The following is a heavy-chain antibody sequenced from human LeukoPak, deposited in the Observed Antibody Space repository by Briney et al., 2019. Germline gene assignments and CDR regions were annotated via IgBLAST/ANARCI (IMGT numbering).Heavy chain of an antibody. D-gene: IGHD4-23*01. CDR3: ARDLATVVTEKSFDY. J-gene: IGHJ4*02. Sequence: GSLRLSCAASGFTFSSYSMNWVRQAPGKGLEWVSYISSSSSTIYYADSVKGRFTISRDNAKNSLYLQMNSLRAEDTAVYYCARDLATVVTEKSFDYWGQGTLVTVSS. CDR2: ISSSSSTI. V-gene: IGHV3-48*04. CDR1: GFTFSSYS.